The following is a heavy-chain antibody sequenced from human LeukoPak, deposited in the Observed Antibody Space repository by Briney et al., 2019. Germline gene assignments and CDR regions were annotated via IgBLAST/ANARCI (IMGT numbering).Heavy chain of an antibody. D-gene: IGHD2-2*01. CDR2: ISGSGGST. J-gene: IGHJ4*02. CDR3: AAVPAAIDY. Sequence: PGGSLRLSCAASGFTFSSYAMSWVRQAPGKGLEWVPAISGSGGSTYYADSVKGRFTISRDNSKNALYLQMNSLRAEDTAVYYCAAVPAAIDYWGQGTLVTVSS. CDR1: GFTFSSYA. V-gene: IGHV3-23*01.